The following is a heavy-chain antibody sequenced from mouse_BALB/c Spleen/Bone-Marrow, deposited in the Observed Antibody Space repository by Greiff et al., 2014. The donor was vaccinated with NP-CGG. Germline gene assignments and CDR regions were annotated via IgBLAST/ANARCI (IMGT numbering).Heavy chain of an antibody. V-gene: IGHV2-9*02. CDR3: ARVCHWYFDV. Sequence: VQLVESGPGLVAPSQSLSITCTVSGFSLTSYGVHWVRQPPGKGLEWLGVIWAGGSTNYNSALMSRLSISKDNSKSQVFLKMNSLQTDDTAMYYCARVCHWYFDVWGAGTTVTVSS. CDR2: IWAGGST. CDR1: GFSLTSYG. J-gene: IGHJ1*01.